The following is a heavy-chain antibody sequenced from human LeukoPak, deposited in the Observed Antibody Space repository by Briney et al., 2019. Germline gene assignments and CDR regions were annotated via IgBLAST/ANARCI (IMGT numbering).Heavy chain of an antibody. CDR3: ARYGYCSSTSCYYFDY. CDR2: IIPIFGTA. V-gene: IGHV1-69*05. Sequence: GASVKVSCKASGYTFTSYGISWVRQAPGQGLEWMGGIIPIFGTANYAQKFQGRVTITTDESTSTAYMELSSLRSEDTAVYYCARYGYCSSTSCYYFDYWGQGTLVTVSS. J-gene: IGHJ4*02. D-gene: IGHD2-2*01. CDR1: GYTFTSYG.